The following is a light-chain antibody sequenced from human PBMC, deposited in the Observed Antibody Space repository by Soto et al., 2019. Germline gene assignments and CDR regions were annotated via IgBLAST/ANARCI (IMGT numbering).Light chain of an antibody. J-gene: IGKJ4*01. CDR2: AAS. CDR1: QSISRD. CDR3: QQSYSTPLT. Sequence: DIQMTQSPSSLSASVGDRVTITCRASQSISRDLNWYQQRPGKASKLLISAASSLQSGVPSRFSGSGSGTDFTLSISSLQPEDFATYYCQQSYSTPLTFGGGTKVDIK. V-gene: IGKV1-39*01.